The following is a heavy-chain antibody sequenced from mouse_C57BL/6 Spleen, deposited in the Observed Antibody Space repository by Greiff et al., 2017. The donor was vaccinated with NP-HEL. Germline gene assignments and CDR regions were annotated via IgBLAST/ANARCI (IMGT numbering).Heavy chain of an antibody. J-gene: IGHJ4*01. V-gene: IGHV1-54*01. D-gene: IGHD6-1*01. CDR3: ESGGRASGRFYAMDY. CDR1: GYAFTNYL. CDR2: INPGSGGT. Sequence: QVQLQQSGAELVRPGTSVKVSCKASGYAFTNYLIEWVKQRPGQGLEWIGVINPGSGGTNYNEKFKGKATLTADKSSSTAYMQLSSLTSEDSAVYCCESGGRASGRFYAMDYWGQGTSVTVSS.